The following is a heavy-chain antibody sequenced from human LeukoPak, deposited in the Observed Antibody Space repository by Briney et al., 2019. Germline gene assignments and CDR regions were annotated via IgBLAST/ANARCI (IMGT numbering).Heavy chain of an antibody. CDR2: ISYDGSKK. V-gene: IGHV3-30*18. CDR3: AKDIHSSVWYYFDY. CDR1: GFTFSSYG. D-gene: IGHD6-19*01. J-gene: IGHJ4*02. Sequence: GGSLRLSCAASGFTFSSYGMHWVRQAPGKGLEWVAVISYDGSKKYYADSVKGRFTISRDNSKNTLYLQMNSLRAEDTAVYYCAKDIHSSVWYYFDYWGQGTLVTVSS.